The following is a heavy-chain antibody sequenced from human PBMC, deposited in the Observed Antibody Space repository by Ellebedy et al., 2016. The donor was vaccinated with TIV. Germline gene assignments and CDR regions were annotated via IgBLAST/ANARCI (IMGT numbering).Heavy chain of an antibody. Sequence: GESLKISCAAAGFSLSDHEMNWVRQAPGKGLEWISYISSSGLTTHYADSVRGRFTISRDNSKNTLFLQMDSLRAEDTAVYYCAKLGSGGSIAVAEYYFDYWGQGTLVTVSS. V-gene: IGHV3-48*03. CDR3: AKLGSGGSIAVAEYYFDY. CDR2: ISSSGLTT. D-gene: IGHD6-19*01. J-gene: IGHJ4*02. CDR1: GFSLSDHE.